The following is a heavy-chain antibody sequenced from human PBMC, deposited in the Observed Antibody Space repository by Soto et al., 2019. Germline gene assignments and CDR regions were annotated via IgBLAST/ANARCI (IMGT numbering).Heavy chain of an antibody. CDR3: TSSAAPDAY. CDR1: GFDFNSYS. Sequence: EVQLVESGGGLVQPGGSLRLSCVASGFDFNSYSMNWVRQAPGKGLEWISYINSGSTSVFYADSVKGRFTISRDNAKNSRYLHMNSLRAEDTAVYYCTSSAAPDAYWGQGTLVTVSS. V-gene: IGHV3-48*01. J-gene: IGHJ4*02. D-gene: IGHD6-13*01. CDR2: INSGSTSV.